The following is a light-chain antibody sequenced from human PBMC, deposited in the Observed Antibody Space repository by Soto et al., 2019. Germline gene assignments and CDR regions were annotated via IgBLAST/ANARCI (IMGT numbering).Light chain of an antibody. CDR1: QNISRY. J-gene: IGKJ2*01. CDR2: GAS. V-gene: IGKV1-39*01. CDR3: QQSYSMPYT. Sequence: DIQMTQSPSSLSASVGGKVTITCRASQNISRYVNWYQQKPGKAPKFLIFGASTLQRGVPSRFSGSGSGTDFTLTISSLQPEDSATFYCQQSYSMPYTFGQGTKVEIK.